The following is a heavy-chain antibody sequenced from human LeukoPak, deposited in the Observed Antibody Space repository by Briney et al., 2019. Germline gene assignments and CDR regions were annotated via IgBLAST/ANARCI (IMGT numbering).Heavy chain of an antibody. CDR1: GFPFDDYG. CDR3: ARDDYGSGSWNDY. V-gene: IGHV3-20*04. CDR2: ILWSGGST. Sequence: GSVRLSCAASGFPFDDYGMSWVRQAPGKGLEWVSGILWSGGSTGYADSVKGRFTISRDNAKNSLYLQMNSLRAEDTAFYYCARDDYGSGSWNDYWGQGTLVTVSS. J-gene: IGHJ4*02. D-gene: IGHD3-10*01.